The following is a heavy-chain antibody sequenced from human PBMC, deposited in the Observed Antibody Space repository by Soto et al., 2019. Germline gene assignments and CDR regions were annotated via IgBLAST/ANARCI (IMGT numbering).Heavy chain of an antibody. D-gene: IGHD1-26*01. CDR3: ARTSGSYRSFDI. V-gene: IGHV1-46*03. Sequence: GSVKVSCKASGYTFTSYYLHWVRQAPGQGLEWMGIINPIGGSTTYAQNFQDRVTMTRDTSTSTVYMELSSLRSEDTAVYYCARTSGSYRSFDIWGQGTMVTVSS. J-gene: IGHJ3*02. CDR2: INPIGGST. CDR1: GYTFTSYY.